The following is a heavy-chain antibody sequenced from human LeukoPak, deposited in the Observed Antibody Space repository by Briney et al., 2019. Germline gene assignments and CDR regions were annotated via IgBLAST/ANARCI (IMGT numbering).Heavy chain of an antibody. CDR3: ARWSRDAFDI. V-gene: IGHV3-7*01. CDR1: GFTFRSYW. J-gene: IGHJ3*02. CDR2: IKEDGSEK. Sequence: GGSLRLSCAAFGFTFRSYWMSWVRQAPGKRPEWVANIKEDGSEKYYVDSVKGRFTLSRDNAKNSQHLQMNSLRAEDTAVYYCARWSRDAFDIWGQGTMVTVSS.